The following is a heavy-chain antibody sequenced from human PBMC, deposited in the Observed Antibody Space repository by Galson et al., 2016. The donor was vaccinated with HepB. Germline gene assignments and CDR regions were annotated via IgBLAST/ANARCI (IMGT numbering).Heavy chain of an antibody. CDR1: GYTFTSYD. D-gene: IGHD3-22*01. Sequence: SVKVSCKASGYTFTSYDINWVRQATGQGLEWMGWMNPNSGNTGYAQKFQGRVTVTRNTSISTAYMELSSLRSEDTAVYYCARGRHYDSSGYYWRWFDPWGQGTLVTDSS. CDR3: ARGRHYDSSGYYWRWFDP. J-gene: IGHJ5*02. V-gene: IGHV1-8*01. CDR2: MNPNSGNT.